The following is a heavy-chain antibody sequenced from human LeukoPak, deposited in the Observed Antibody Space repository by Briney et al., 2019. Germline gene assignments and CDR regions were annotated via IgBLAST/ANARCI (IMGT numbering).Heavy chain of an antibody. Sequence: ASVKVSCKASGYTFTGYYMHWVRQAPGQGLEWMGWINPNSGGTNYAQKFQGRVTMTRDTSISTAYMELSRLRSDDTAAYYCARGPVATIITDVPNWFDPWGQGTLITVSS. CDR2: INPNSGGT. V-gene: IGHV1-2*02. D-gene: IGHD5-12*01. CDR1: GYTFTGYY. J-gene: IGHJ5*02. CDR3: ARGPVATIITDVPNWFDP.